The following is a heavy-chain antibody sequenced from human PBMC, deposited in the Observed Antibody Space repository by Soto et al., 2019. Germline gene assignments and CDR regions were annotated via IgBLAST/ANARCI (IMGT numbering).Heavy chain of an antibody. CDR2: ISAYNGNT. Sequence: ASVEVSCQAFCFTFTNFWISWVGPAPGQGLEWMGWISAYNGNTNYAQKLQGRVTMTTDTSTSTAYMELRSLRSDDTAVYYCARIYYDSSGDDYWGQGTLVTVSS. J-gene: IGHJ4*02. CDR1: CFTFTNFW. V-gene: IGHV1-18*01. CDR3: ARIYYDSSGDDY. D-gene: IGHD3-22*01.